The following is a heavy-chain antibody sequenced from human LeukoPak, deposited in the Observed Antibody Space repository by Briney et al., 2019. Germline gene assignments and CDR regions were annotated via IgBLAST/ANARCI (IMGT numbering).Heavy chain of an antibody. CDR1: GGSFSGYY. J-gene: IGHJ4*02. CDR2: INHSGST. D-gene: IGHD5-18*01. Sequence: PSGTLSLTCAVYGGSFSGYYWSWIRQPPGKGLEWIGEINHSGSTNYNPSLKSRVTISVDTSKNQFSLKLSSVTAADTAVYYCARLPPAYSYGYSGIDYWGQGTLVTVSS. V-gene: IGHV4-34*01. CDR3: ARLPPAYSYGYSGIDY.